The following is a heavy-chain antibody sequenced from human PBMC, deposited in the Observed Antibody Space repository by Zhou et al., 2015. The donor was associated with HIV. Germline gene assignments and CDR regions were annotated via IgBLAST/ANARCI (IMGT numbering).Heavy chain of an antibody. CDR3: ARGKAVARDFDY. CDR2: IIPVFDTA. CDR1: GGTFSSYA. V-gene: IGHV1-69*06. J-gene: IGHJ4*02. Sequence: QVQLVQSGTEVKRPGSSVKVSCKASGGTFSSYAISWVRQAPGQGLEWMGGIIPVFDTADYAQKFQGRVTITADKSTSTAYMELSSLRSEDTAVYYCARGKAVARDFDYWGQGTLVTVSS. D-gene: IGHD6-19*01.